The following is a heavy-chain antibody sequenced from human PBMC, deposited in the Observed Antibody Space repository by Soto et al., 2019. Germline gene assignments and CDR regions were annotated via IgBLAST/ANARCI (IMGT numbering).Heavy chain of an antibody. CDR1: GFSFTTAGVA. D-gene: IGHD5-12*01. CDR3: ADSDGGYEIIYFDF. J-gene: IGHJ4*02. Sequence: SGPTLVNPTQTLTLTCTFSGFSFTTAGVAVGWIRQTPGGTLEWLTLIYYNDDRRFSPSLKTRLTITGDTSKNQVVLSLTNVDPGDTATYFCADSDGGYEIIYFDFWGQGIPVTVSS. CDR2: IYYNDDR. V-gene: IGHV2-5*01.